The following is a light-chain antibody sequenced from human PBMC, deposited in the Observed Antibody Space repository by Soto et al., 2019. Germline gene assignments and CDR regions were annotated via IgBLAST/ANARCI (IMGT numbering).Light chain of an antibody. J-gene: IGKJ2*01. V-gene: IGKV4-1*01. Sequence: DIVMTQSPDSLAVSLGERATINCKSSQSVLYSSNNKNYLAWYQQKPGQPPKLLIYWASTRESGVPDRFSGRGSGTYFTLTISSLQDEDVAVYYCQQYYSTPHTFGQGTKLEIK. CDR1: QSVLYSSNNKNY. CDR2: WAS. CDR3: QQYYSTPHT.